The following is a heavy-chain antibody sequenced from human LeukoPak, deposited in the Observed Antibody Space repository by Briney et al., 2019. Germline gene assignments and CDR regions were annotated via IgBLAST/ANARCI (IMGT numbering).Heavy chain of an antibody. D-gene: IGHD3-10*01. CDR1: GGSISSYY. CDR2: IYTSGST. V-gene: IGHV4-4*07. Sequence: SETLSLTCTVSGGSISSYYWSWIRQPAGKGLEWVGRIYTSGSTNYNPSLKSRVTMSVDTSKNQFSLKLSSVTAADTAVYYCAASYGSGFGNWFDPWGQGTLVTVSS. CDR3: AASYGSGFGNWFDP. J-gene: IGHJ5*02.